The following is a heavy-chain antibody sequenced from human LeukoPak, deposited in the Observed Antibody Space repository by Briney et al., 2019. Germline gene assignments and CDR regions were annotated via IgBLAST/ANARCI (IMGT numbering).Heavy chain of an antibody. CDR3: ARRYSGWYYFDF. CDR2: INHSGST. V-gene: IGHV4-34*01. CDR1: GGSFSGYY. Sequence: SETLSLTCAVYGGSFSGYYWSWIRQPPGKGLEWIGEINHSGSTFYNPSLKSRVTVSVDTSKNQFSLKLSSVTAADTAVYYCARRYSGWYYFDFWGQGTLVTVSS. J-gene: IGHJ4*02. D-gene: IGHD6-19*01.